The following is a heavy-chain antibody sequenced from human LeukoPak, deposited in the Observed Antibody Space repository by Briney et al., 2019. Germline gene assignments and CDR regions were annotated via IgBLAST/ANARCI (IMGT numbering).Heavy chain of an antibody. CDR3: AMPHDTEYYFDY. CDR2: ISYDGSNK. Sequence: GRSLRLSCAASGFTFSSYAMHWVRQAPGKGLEWVAVISYDGSNKYYADSVKGRFTISRDNSKNTLYLQVNSLRAEDTAVYYCAMPHDTEYYFDYWGQGTLVTVSS. J-gene: IGHJ4*02. V-gene: IGHV3-30*04. CDR1: GFTFSSYA.